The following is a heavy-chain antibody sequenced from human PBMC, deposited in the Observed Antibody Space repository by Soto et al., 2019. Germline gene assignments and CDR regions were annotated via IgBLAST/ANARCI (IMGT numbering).Heavy chain of an antibody. CDR2: ISSSSYI. Sequence: GGSLRLSCAASGFTFSSYSMNWVRQAPGKGLEWVSSISSSSYIYYADSVKGRFTISRDNAKNSLYLQMNSLRAEDTAVYYCARGRGYTSIDWFDPWGQGTLVTVSS. V-gene: IGHV3-21*01. CDR1: GFTFSSYS. D-gene: IGHD5-12*01. CDR3: ARGRGYTSIDWFDP. J-gene: IGHJ5*02.